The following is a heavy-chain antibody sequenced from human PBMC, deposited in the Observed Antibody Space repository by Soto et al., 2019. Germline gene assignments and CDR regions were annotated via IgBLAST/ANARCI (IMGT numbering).Heavy chain of an antibody. V-gene: IGHV3-23*01. CDR2: ISGSGGST. CDR3: AKDGLVSGVGRDRYYYGMDV. CDR1: GFTFSSYA. D-gene: IGHD2-21*01. Sequence: GSLRLSCAASGFTFSSYAMSWVRQAPGKGLEWVSAISGSGGSTYYADSVKGRFTISRDNSKNTLYLQMNSLRAEDTAVYYCAKDGLVSGVGRDRYYYGMDVWGQGTTVTVSS. J-gene: IGHJ6*02.